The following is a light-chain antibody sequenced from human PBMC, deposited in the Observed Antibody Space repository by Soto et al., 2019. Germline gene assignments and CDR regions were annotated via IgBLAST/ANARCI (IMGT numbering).Light chain of an antibody. Sequence: QSALTQPASVSGSPGQSITISCTGTSSDIGGYNYVSWYQQHPGKAPKVVIYEVSNRPLGVSNRFSASKSGNTASLIISGLQADDEADYFCSSFERSGTRVIGGGTKLTVL. CDR1: SSDIGGYNY. CDR2: EVS. V-gene: IGLV2-14*01. J-gene: IGLJ2*01. CDR3: SSFERSGTRV.